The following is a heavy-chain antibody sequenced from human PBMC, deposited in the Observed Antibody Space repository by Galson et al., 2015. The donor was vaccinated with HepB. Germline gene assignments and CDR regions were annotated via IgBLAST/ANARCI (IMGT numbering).Heavy chain of an antibody. Sequence: SLRLSCAVSGFTVSNNYMRWVRQAPGKGLEWVSLIYSGGSTDYADYVKGRFTISRDNSKNTLYLQMNSLRTEDTAVYYCATRAMVAPYWGQGTLVTVSS. CDR2: IYSGGST. CDR1: GFTVSNNY. D-gene: IGHD2-8*01. J-gene: IGHJ4*02. CDR3: ATRAMVAPY. V-gene: IGHV3-66*01.